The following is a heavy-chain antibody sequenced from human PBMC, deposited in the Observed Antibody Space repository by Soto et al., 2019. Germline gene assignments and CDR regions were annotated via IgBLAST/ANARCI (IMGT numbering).Heavy chain of an antibody. J-gene: IGHJ5*02. Sequence: SETLSLTCSVSGGSISSYYWSWIRQPPGKGLEWIGYIYYSGSTNYNPSLKSRVTISVDTSKNQFSLKLSSVTAADTAVYYCARELFGRSVWFDPWGQGTLVTVSS. D-gene: IGHD3-10*01. CDR3: ARELFGRSVWFDP. CDR2: IYYSGST. CDR1: GGSISSYY. V-gene: IGHV4-59*01.